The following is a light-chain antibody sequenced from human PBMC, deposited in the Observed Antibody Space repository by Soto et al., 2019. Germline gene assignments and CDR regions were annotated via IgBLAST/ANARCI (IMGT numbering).Light chain of an antibody. CDR3: SSDTDTSTPV. J-gene: IGLJ2*01. CDR2: DVT. CDR1: SRDVGGYNY. V-gene: IGLV2-14*03. Sequence: QSALTQPASVSGSPGQSITISCTGTSRDVGGYNYVSWYQQHPGKAPKLMIYDVTNRPSGVSNRFSGSKSGNTASLTISGLQAEDEADYYCSSDTDTSTPVFGGGTQLTV.